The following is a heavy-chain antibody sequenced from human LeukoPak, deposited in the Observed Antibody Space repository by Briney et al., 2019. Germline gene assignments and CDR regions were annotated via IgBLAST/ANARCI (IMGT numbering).Heavy chain of an antibody. CDR3: AREGVVVTASAFDI. CDR2: IWYDGSNK. D-gene: IGHD2-21*02. Sequence: GSLRLSCAASGFTFSSYGMHWVRQAPGKGLEWVAVIWYDGSNKYYADSVKGRLTISRDNSKNTLYLQMNSLRAEDTAVYYCAREGVVVTASAFDIWGQGTMVTVSS. V-gene: IGHV3-33*01. CDR1: GFTFSSYG. J-gene: IGHJ3*02.